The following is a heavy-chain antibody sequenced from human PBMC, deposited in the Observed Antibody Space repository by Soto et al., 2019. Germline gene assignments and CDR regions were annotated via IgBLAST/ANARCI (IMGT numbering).Heavy chain of an antibody. J-gene: IGHJ4*02. Sequence: PGGSLRLSCAASGFTFRTYGMNWVRRAPGGGLEWVASISSSGSFIYYADSVKGRFTISRDDAEKSLYLQINSLRAEDTALYYCAREPEGIAAALDYWGRGTLVTVSS. CDR2: ISSSGSFI. CDR3: AREPEGIAAALDY. D-gene: IGHD6-13*01. CDR1: GFTFRTYG. V-gene: IGHV3-21*01.